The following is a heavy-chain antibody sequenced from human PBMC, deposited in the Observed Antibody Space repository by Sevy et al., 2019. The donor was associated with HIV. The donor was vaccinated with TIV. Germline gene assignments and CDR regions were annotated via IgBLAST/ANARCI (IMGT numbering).Heavy chain of an antibody. CDR3: ARDSTTRPRVLDY. J-gene: IGHJ4*02. Sequence: SETLSLTCSVSGGSISSYFWTWVRQSPGKGLEWIGNIYFTGNTDYSPSLKSLVTLSLETSKSQFSLTLKSVTAADTAIYFCARDSTTRPRVLDYWGQGTLVTVSS. CDR1: GGSISSYF. D-gene: IGHD1-1*01. CDR2: IYFTGNT. V-gene: IGHV4-59*01.